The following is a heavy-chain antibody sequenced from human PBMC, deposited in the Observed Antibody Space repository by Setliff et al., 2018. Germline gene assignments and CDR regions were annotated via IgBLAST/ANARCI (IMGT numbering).Heavy chain of an antibody. CDR2: IRHDESDI. Sequence: GGSLRLSCAASGFTFRGFAMHWVRQAPGKGLEWVAFIRHDESDIYYTNSVKCRFTVSRDNSKNTLYLQMNILRPEDTALYYCVRDSSADYYDNDYFKYWGQGALGTVSS. D-gene: IGHD2-21*02. CDR1: GFTFRGFA. CDR3: VRDSSADYYDNDYFKY. V-gene: IGHV3-30*02. J-gene: IGHJ1*01.